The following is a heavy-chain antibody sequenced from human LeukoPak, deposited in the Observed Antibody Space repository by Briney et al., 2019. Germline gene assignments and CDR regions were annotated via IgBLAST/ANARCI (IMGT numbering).Heavy chain of an antibody. Sequence: GESLKISCKGFGYSFTTYWIGWVRRMPGKGLEWMGIIYPRDSDTRYSPSFQGQVTISADKSISTAYLQWNRLKASDTAIYYCARSPTGWFDSWGQGTLVTVSS. V-gene: IGHV5-51*01. J-gene: IGHJ5*01. CDR3: ARSPTGWFDS. D-gene: IGHD1-1*01. CDR2: IYPRDSDT. CDR1: GYSFTTYW.